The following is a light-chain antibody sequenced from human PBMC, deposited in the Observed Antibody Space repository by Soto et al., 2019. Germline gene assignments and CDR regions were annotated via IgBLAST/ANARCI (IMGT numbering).Light chain of an antibody. V-gene: IGLV2-14*01. J-gene: IGLJ1*01. CDR3: SSYTSSSTLYV. CDR1: RSDVGGYKY. Sequence: QSALTQPASVSGSPGQSITISCTGTRSDVGGYKYVSWYQQHPGKAPKLMIYEVSNRPSGVSNRLSGSKSGNTASLTISGLQAEDEADYYCSSYTSSSTLYVFGTGTKLTVL. CDR2: EVS.